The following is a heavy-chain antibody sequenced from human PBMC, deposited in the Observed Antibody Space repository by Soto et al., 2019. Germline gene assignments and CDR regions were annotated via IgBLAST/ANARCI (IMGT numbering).Heavy chain of an antibody. V-gene: IGHV1-69*02. CDR2: IIPILGIA. CDR1: GGTFSSYT. D-gene: IGHD5-12*01. J-gene: IGHJ6*02. CDR3: ARAVATYFYGMDV. Sequence: QVQLVQSGAEVKKPGSSVKVSCKASGGTFSSYTISWVRQAPRQGLEWMGRIIPILGIANYAQKFQGRVTITADKSTSTAYMELSSLRSEDTAVYYCARAVATYFYGMDVWGQGTTVTVSS.